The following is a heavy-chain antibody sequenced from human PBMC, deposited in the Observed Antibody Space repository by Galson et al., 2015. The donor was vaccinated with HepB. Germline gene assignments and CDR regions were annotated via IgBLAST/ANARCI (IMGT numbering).Heavy chain of an antibody. CDR2: IRYDGSNK. CDR3: AKDEYCSSTSCYRYYFDY. CDR1: GFTFSSYG. Sequence: SLRLSCAASGFTFSSYGMHWVRQAPGKGLEWVAFIRYDGSNKYYADSVKGRFTISRDNSKNTLYLQMNSLRAEDTAVYYCAKDEYCSSTSCYRYYFDYWGQGTLVTVSS. J-gene: IGHJ4*02. V-gene: IGHV3-30*02. D-gene: IGHD2-2*01.